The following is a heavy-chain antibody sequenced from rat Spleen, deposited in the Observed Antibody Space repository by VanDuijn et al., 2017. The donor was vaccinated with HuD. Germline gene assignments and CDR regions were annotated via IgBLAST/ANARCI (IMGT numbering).Heavy chain of an antibody. Sequence: EVQLQESGPGLVKPSQSLSLTCSVTGHSIDSSYRRNWIRKFPGNKLDWMGYINSAGSTNYNPSLKSQISISRDTSKNQFFLQVDSVTTEDTATYYCARSDGTHYYLPFADWGQGTLVTVSS. CDR2: INSAGST. CDR1: GHSIDSSYR. CDR3: ARSDGTHYYLPFAD. V-gene: IGHV3-3*01. D-gene: IGHD1-1*01. J-gene: IGHJ3*01.